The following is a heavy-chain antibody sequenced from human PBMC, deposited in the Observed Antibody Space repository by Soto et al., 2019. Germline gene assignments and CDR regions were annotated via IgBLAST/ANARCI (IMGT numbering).Heavy chain of an antibody. J-gene: IGHJ5*02. Sequence: QVQLVQSGAEVKKPGSSVKVSCKASGGTFSSYAVSWVRQAPGQGLEWMGGIIPIFGTANYAQKFQGRVTITADESTSTAYMELSSLRSEGTAVYYWATVVRGGNWFDPWGQGTLVTVSS. CDR1: GGTFSSYA. CDR3: ATVVRGGNWFDP. D-gene: IGHD3-10*01. V-gene: IGHV1-69*01. CDR2: IIPIFGTA.